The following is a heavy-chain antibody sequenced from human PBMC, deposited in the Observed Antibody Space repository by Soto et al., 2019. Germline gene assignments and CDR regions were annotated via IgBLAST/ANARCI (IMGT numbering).Heavy chain of an antibody. Sequence: ASVKVSCKAPEDTFTSYYINWVRQAPGQGREGMGIINPTGGSTRYAQKFQGRVTFTRDTPASTVYLELRSLRSDDTAFYYCARSSGGVFGIIIEGSNWFGSWGQGTLVTVSS. CDR1: EDTFTSYY. J-gene: IGHJ5*01. D-gene: IGHD1-26*01. CDR2: INPTGGST. V-gene: IGHV1-46*01. CDR3: ARSSGGVFGIIIEGSNWFGS.